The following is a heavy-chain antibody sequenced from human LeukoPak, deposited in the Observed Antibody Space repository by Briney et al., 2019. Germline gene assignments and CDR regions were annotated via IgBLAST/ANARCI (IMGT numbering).Heavy chain of an antibody. CDR1: GFTFDDYA. D-gene: IGHD5-12*01. CDR2: ISWNSGSI. Sequence: GRSLRLSCAASGFTFDDYAMHWVQQAPGKGLEWVSGISWNSGSIGYADSVKGRFTIPRDNAKNSLYLQMNSLRAEDTALYYCAKDAAWRYSGYELGGTFDYWGQGTLVTVSS. CDR3: AKDAAWRYSGYELGGTFDY. V-gene: IGHV3-9*01. J-gene: IGHJ4*02.